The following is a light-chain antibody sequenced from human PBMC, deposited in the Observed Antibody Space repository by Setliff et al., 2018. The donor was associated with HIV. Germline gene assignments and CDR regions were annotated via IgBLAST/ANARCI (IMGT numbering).Light chain of an antibody. Sequence: QSVLTQPPSVSGAPGQRVTISCTGSSPNIGAGYDVHWYQQLPGTAPKLLIYGNVNRPSGVSTRFSASKSGNTASLTISGLQPEDEADYYCNSFASNSAYTPYVFGTGTKVTVL. CDR2: GNV. J-gene: IGLJ1*01. V-gene: IGLV1-40*01. CDR1: SPNIGAGYD. CDR3: NSFASNSAYTPYV.